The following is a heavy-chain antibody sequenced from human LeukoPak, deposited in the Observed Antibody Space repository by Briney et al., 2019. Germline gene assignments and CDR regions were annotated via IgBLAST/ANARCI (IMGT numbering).Heavy chain of an antibody. CDR3: AKAVPKAVVTPSFDY. CDR2: FKGSAIST. V-gene: IGHV3-23*01. D-gene: IGHD4-23*01. J-gene: IGHJ4*02. Sequence: GGSLRLSCSASGFTLSSYAIDWVRQAPGKGLELVSAFKGSAISTYYEDSVKGRFTISRDNSKNTLYLQMNSLRVEDTAVYYCAKAVPKAVVTPSFDYWGQGTLVTVSS. CDR1: GFTLSSYA.